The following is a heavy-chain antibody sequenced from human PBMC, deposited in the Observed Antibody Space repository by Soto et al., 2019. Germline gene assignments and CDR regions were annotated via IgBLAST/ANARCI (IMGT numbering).Heavy chain of an antibody. Sequence: VPMRVSCAAAEFTISSCAMGWVRQAPGKGLEWVSDIIDSGGSTYYADSVKGRFTISRDNSKSTLYLQMNSLRAEDTALYYCAKGRSYYYYYGVDVWGQGTTVTVSS. V-gene: IGHV3-23*01. CDR2: IIDSGGST. J-gene: IGHJ6*02. CDR3: AKGRSYYYYYGVDV. CDR1: EFTISSCA.